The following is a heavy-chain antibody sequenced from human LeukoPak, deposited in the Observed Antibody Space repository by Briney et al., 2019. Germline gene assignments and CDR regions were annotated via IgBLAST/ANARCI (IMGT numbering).Heavy chain of an antibody. CDR3: ARDPSRYYDFWSGTLDY. V-gene: IGHV1-18*01. J-gene: IGHJ4*02. CDR2: ISAYNGNT. Sequence: ASVKVSCKASGYTFTSYGISWVRQAPGQGLEWMGWISAYNGNTNYAQKLQGRVTMTTDASTSTAYMELRSLRSDDTAVYYCARDPSRYYDFWSGTLDYWGQGTLVTVSS. CDR1: GYTFTSYG. D-gene: IGHD3-3*01.